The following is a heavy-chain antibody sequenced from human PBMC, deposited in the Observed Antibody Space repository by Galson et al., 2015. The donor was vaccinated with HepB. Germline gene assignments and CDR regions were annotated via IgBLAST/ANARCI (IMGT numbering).Heavy chain of an antibody. Sequence: SVKVSCKASGYTFTSYYMHWVRQAPGQGLEWMGIINPSGGSTSYAQKLQGRVTMTRDTSTSTVYMELSSLRSEDTAVYYCARKESGDAFDIWGQGTMVTVSS. CDR2: INPSGGST. J-gene: IGHJ3*02. V-gene: IGHV1-46*04. CDR3: ARKESGDAFDI. CDR1: GYTFTSYY. D-gene: IGHD2/OR15-2a*01.